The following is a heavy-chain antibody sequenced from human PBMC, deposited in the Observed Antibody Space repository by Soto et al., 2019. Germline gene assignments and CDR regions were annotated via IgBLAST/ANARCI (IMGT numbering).Heavy chain of an antibody. CDR2: ISCCGGST. CDR3: AKADGEQWLLPHLDK. CDR1: GFNFKKFA. V-gene: IGHV3-23*01. D-gene: IGHD6-19*01. J-gene: IGHJ4*02. Sequence: LRLSCVASGFNFKKFAMSWVRQAPGEGLEWVSGISCCGGSTSYADSVKGRFSIARDDSTNTLSLQMNNLRVEDTAQYYCAKADGEQWLLPHLDKWGPGAMVTVFS.